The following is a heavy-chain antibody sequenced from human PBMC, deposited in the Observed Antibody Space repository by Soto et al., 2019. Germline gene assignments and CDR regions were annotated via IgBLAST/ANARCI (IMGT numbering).Heavy chain of an antibody. CDR3: ARDTSDYFDY. CDR2: ISAYNGNT. D-gene: IGHD2-2*01. J-gene: IGHJ4*02. CDR1: GNIFTSCG. Sequence: ASVKVSCKASGNIFTSCGISWVRQAPGQGLEWMGWISAYNGNTNYAQKLQGRVTMTTDTSTSTAYMELRSLRSDDAAVYYCARDTSDYFDYWGQGTLVTVSS. V-gene: IGHV1-18*01.